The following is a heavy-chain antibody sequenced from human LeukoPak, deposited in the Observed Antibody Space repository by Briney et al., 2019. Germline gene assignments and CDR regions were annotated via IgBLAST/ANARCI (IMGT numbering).Heavy chain of an antibody. D-gene: IGHD3-10*01. V-gene: IGHV4-39*01. Sequence: SETLSLTCTVSGGSISSSSYYWGWTRQPPGKGLEWIGSIYYSGSTYYNPSLKSRVTISVDTSKNQFSLKLSSVTAADTAVYYCARHIKRFGELYDDYWGQGTLVTVSS. CDR1: GGSISSSSYY. J-gene: IGHJ4*02. CDR2: IYYSGST. CDR3: ARHIKRFGELYDDY.